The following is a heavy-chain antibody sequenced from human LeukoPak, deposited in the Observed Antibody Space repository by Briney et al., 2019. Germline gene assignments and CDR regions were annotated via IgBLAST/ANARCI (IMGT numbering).Heavy chain of an antibody. Sequence: KPSETLSLTCTVSGYSISSSSYYWGWIRQPPGKGLEWIGSIYYSGSTYYNPSLKSRVTISVDTSKNQFSLKLSSVTAADTAVYYCARLETVNYYYYMDVWGKGTTVTISS. CDR1: GYSISSSSYY. J-gene: IGHJ6*03. CDR3: ARLETVNYYYYMDV. D-gene: IGHD3-10*01. CDR2: IYYSGST. V-gene: IGHV4-39*01.